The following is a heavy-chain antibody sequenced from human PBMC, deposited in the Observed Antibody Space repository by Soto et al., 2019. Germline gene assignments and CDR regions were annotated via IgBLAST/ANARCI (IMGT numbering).Heavy chain of an antibody. Sequence: EVQLVESGGGLVQPGGSLRLSCAASGFTFSSYAMHWVRQAPGKGLEYVSAMSSNGGSTYYANSVKGRFTISRDNSEITLYLQMGSLRAEAMAVYYCARQGRAVSSYYFDYWGQGTLVTVSS. CDR3: ARQGRAVSSYYFDY. J-gene: IGHJ4*02. CDR2: MSSNGGST. CDR1: GFTFSSYA. D-gene: IGHD3-10*01. V-gene: IGHV3-64*01.